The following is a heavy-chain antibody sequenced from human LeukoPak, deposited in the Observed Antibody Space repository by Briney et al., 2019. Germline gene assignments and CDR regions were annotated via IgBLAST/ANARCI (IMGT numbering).Heavy chain of an antibody. V-gene: IGHV3-49*04. CDR3: LLGWSGEV. CDR1: GFDFGDYA. J-gene: IGHJ4*02. Sequence: GGSLRLPCTVSGFDFGDYALTWVRQAPGKGLEWVGFIRSKPVNGATDYAASVRGRFSISKDESEPIAYLQMNSLNTEDTAVYYCLLGWSGEVGGQGILVTVSS. D-gene: IGHD3-10*01. CDR2: IRSKPVNGAT.